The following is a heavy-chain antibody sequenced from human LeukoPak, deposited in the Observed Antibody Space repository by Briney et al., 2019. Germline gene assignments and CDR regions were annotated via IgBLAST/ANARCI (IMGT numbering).Heavy chain of an antibody. CDR3: ARLIVGAARVFDS. D-gene: IGHD1-26*01. CDR2: VYWDDEK. V-gene: IGHV2-5*02. Sequence: SGPTLVKSTPTLTRTCSVSGFSLSVGGTGVGWIRQPPGKAPEWLAVVYWDDEKRYSPSLQARLTITADISKNQVVLTMTNMDPVDTATYYCARLIVGAARVFDSWGQGTLVTVSS. J-gene: IGHJ4*02. CDR1: GFSLSVGGTG.